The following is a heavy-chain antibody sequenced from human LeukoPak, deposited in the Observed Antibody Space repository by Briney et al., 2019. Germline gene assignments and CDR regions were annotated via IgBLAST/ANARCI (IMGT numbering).Heavy chain of an antibody. CDR1: GFTVSNNY. CDR2: IYPVGNT. J-gene: IGHJ4*02. D-gene: IGHD1-7*01. CDR3: ARGGLELRPAYFDY. Sequence: PGGSLRLSCVVSGFTVSNNYMAWVRHAPGKGLEWVSIIYPVGNTYYADSVKGRFTISRDNSWNTVDLQMNSLRAEDTAVYYCARGGLELRPAYFDYWGQGTLVTVSS. V-gene: IGHV3-53*01.